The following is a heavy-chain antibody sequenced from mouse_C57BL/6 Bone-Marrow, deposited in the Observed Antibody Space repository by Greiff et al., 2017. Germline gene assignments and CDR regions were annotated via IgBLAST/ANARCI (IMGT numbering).Heavy chain of an antibody. CDR1: GFTFSDYG. J-gene: IGHJ2*01. V-gene: IGHV5-17*01. CDR2: ISSGSSTI. CDR3: ARRRFFDY. Sequence: DVHLVGSGGGLVKPGGSLKLSCAASGFTFSDYGMHWVRQAPEKGLEWVAYISSGSSTIYYADTVKGRFTISRDNAKNTLFLQMTSRRSEDTAMYYCARRRFFDYWGQGTTLTVSS.